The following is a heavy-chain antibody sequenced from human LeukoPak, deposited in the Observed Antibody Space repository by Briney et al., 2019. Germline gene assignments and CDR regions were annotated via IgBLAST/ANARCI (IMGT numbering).Heavy chain of an antibody. V-gene: IGHV1-46*01. CDR2: INPGGGAT. D-gene: IGHD1-14*01. J-gene: IGHJ3*02. Sequence: GASVKVSFTASGYTFTNSYMHWVRQAPGQGLEWMGIINPGGGATSYAQRFQGRITMTRDTSTTTVYMELSSLRSGDAAMYYCARDTWMRNRGWAFDIWGQGTMVTVSS. CDR3: ARDTWMRNRGWAFDI. CDR1: GYTFTNSY.